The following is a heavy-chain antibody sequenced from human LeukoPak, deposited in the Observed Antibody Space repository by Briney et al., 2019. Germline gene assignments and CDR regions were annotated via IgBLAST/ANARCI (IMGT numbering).Heavy chain of an antibody. CDR2: IYPGDPDT. D-gene: IGHD6-13*01. CDR3: ARLKGIAAAGTGWYFDL. V-gene: IGHV5-51*01. J-gene: IGHJ2*01. Sequence: GESLKISCKGSGYSFTSYWIGWVRQMPGKGLEWMGIIYPGDPDTRYSPSFQGQVTISADKSISTAYLQWSSLKASDTAMYYCARLKGIAAAGTGWYFDLWGRGTLVTVSS. CDR1: GYSFTSYW.